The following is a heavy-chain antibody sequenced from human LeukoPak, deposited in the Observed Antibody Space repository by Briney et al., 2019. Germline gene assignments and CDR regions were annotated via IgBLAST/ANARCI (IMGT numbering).Heavy chain of an antibody. CDR3: ARQRLLDY. Sequence: GGSLRLSCAASGFTFSSCWMSWVRQAPGKGLEWVANIKQDRSEKYYVDSVKGRFTISRDNAKNSLYLQMNSLRAEDTAVYYCARQRLLDYWGQGTLVTVSS. CDR1: GFTFSSCW. V-gene: IGHV3-7*01. CDR2: IKQDRSEK. J-gene: IGHJ4*02.